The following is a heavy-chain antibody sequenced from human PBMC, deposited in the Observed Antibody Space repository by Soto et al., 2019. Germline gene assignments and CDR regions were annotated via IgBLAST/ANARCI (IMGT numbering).Heavy chain of an antibody. CDR2: IYYSGST. CDR3: ARGFVVAAQGFDP. Sequence: PSETLSLTCTVSGGSISGGDYYWSWIRQPPGKGLEWIGYIYYSGSTYYNPSLKSRVTISVDTSKNQFSLKLSSVTAADTAAYYCARGFVVAAQGFDPWGQGTLVTVSS. J-gene: IGHJ5*02. CDR1: GGSISGGDYY. D-gene: IGHD2-15*01. V-gene: IGHV4-30-4*01.